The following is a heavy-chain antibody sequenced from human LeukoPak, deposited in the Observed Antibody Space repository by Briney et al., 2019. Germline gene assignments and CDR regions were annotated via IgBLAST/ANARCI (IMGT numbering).Heavy chain of an antibody. CDR3: ARGGTLLID. V-gene: IGHV3-53*04. CDR2: IYSGDTT. D-gene: IGHD3-16*01. Sequence: PGRSLRLSCAASGLTVTSNYMTWVRQAPGKGLQWVSIIYSGDTTNYADSVKGRFTISRHSSKNTLYLQMNSLRAEDTAVYYCARGGTLLIDWGQGTLVTVSS. CDR1: GLTVTSNY. J-gene: IGHJ4*02.